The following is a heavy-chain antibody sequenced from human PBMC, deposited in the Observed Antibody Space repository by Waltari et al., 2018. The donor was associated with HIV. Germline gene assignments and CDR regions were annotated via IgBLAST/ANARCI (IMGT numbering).Heavy chain of an antibody. CDR1: GDSVSRNGGP. CDR3: ARGWLRDYFDY. J-gene: IGHJ4*02. CDR2: TYYTSKWFY. D-gene: IGHD5-12*01. V-gene: IGHV6-1*01. Sequence: VQLQQSGPGLVKASQTLSLTCSISGDSVSRNGGPWTWIRQSPSRGLEWLGRTYYTSKWFYDYAVSVKRRITINPDTSKNHFSLQLNAVTLEDTAVYFCARGWLRDYFDYWGQGTLVTVSS.